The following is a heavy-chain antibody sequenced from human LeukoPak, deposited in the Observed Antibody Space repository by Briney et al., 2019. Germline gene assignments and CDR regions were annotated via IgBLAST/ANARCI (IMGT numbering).Heavy chain of an antibody. D-gene: IGHD3-3*01. CDR3: ARTTGAYYDFWTLPGAGYFDY. CDR2: IYYSGST. Sequence: SETLSLTCTVSGGSISSYYWSWVRQPPGKGLEWIGYIYYSGSTYYNPSLKSRVTISVDTSKNQFSLKLSSVTAADTAVYYCARTTGAYYDFWTLPGAGYFDYWGQGTLVTVSS. CDR1: GGSISSYY. J-gene: IGHJ4*02. V-gene: IGHV4-59*06.